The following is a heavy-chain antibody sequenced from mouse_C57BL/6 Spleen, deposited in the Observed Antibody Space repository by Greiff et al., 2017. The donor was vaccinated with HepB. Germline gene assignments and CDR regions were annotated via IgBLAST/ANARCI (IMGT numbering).Heavy chain of an antibody. CDR2: IYPRDGST. V-gene: IGHV1-85*01. CDR3: DITAVVAFDY. J-gene: IGHJ2*01. Sequence: VQLQQSGPELVKPGASVKLSCKASGYTFTSYDINWVKQRPGQGLEWIGWIYPRDGSTKYNEKFKGKATLTVDTSSSTAYMELHSLTSVDSGVYFCDITAVVAFDYWGQGTTLTVSS. CDR1: GYTFTSYD. D-gene: IGHD1-1*01.